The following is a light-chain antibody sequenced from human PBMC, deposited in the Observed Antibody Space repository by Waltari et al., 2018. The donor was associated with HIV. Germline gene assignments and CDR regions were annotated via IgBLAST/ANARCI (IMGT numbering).Light chain of an antibody. CDR2: DVS. J-gene: IGLJ3*02. V-gene: IGLV2-14*03. CDR1: SSTVGGYNY. CDR3: SSYTSSSTRV. Sequence: QSALTQPASVSGSPGQSITISCTGTSSTVGGYNYVSWYQRHPGKAPKLMIYDVSNRPSGVSNRFSGSKSGNTASLTISGLQAEDEADYYCSSYTSSSTRVFGGGTTVTVL.